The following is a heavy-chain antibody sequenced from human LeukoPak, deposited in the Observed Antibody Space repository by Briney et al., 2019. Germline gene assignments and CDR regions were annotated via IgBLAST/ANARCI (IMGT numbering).Heavy chain of an antibody. CDR3: AKDRGSIAAGGSDY. Sequence: PGGSLRLSCVASGFTFNIYAMSWVRQAPGKGLEWVSTINKSGGTFYADSVKGRFTISRDNSKNTLYLQVNSLRAEDTAVYYCAKDRGSIAAGGSDYWGQGTLVTVSS. CDR1: GFTFNIYA. V-gene: IGHV3-23*01. D-gene: IGHD6-13*01. J-gene: IGHJ4*02. CDR2: INKSGGT.